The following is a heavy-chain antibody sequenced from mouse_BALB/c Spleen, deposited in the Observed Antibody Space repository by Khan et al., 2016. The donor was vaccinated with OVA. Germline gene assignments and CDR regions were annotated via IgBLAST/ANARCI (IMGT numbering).Heavy chain of an antibody. D-gene: IGHD2-14*01. CDR1: GYTFTSYT. J-gene: IGHJ3*01. CDR3: VRDGAYYRSDGWFAY. Sequence: QVRLQQSGAELARPGASVKMSCKASGYTFTSYTIHWVRQRPGQALEWIGHINPSNNYTNYNQNFKDKATLIVDKSSTTAYVQLSSLTSEDSAVYYCVRDGAYYRSDGWFAYWGQGTLVTVSA. CDR2: INPSNNYT. V-gene: IGHV1-4*01.